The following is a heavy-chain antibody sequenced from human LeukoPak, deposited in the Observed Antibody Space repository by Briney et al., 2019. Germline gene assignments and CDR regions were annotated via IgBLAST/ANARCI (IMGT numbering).Heavy chain of an antibody. D-gene: IGHD5-24*01. CDR3: AKESRDGYNYHYYYGMDV. Sequence: QPGRSLRLSCAASGFTFSSYGMHWVRQAPGKGLEWVAVISYDGSNKYYADSVKGRFTISRDNSMNTLYLQMNSLRAEDTAVYYCAKESRDGYNYHYYYGMDVWGQGTTVTVSS. V-gene: IGHV3-30*18. CDR2: ISYDGSNK. J-gene: IGHJ6*02. CDR1: GFTFSSYG.